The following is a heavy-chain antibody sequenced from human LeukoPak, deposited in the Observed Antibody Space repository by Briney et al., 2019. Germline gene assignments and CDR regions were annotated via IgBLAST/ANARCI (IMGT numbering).Heavy chain of an antibody. D-gene: IGHD1-26*01. CDR2: IRYDGSNK. V-gene: IGHV3-30*02. CDR1: GFTFSSYG. CDR3: AKDSLRSRGSYLFDY. J-gene: IGHJ4*02. Sequence: PGGSLRLSCAASGFTFSSYGMHWVRQAPGKGLEWVAFIRYDGSNKYYADSVKGRFTISRENSKNTLYLQMNSLRAEDTAVYYCAKDSLRSRGSYLFDYWGQGTLVTVSS.